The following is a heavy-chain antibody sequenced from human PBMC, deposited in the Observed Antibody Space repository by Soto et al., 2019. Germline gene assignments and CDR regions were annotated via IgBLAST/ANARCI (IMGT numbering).Heavy chain of an antibody. CDR2: IFYSGNS. CDR3: ARLSSLYYNSDYGGYYFDY. Sequence: QVQLQESGPGLVKPSQTLSLTCTVSGGSIRGGDYYWSWIRQHPGQGLEWIGYIFYSGNSFYNPSLKSGVTISVDTSKNQFSLPLSSVTAADTAIYYCARLSSLYYNSDYGGYYFDYWGQGTLVSVSS. CDR1: GGSIRGGDYY. D-gene: IGHD3-10*01. V-gene: IGHV4-31*03. J-gene: IGHJ4*02.